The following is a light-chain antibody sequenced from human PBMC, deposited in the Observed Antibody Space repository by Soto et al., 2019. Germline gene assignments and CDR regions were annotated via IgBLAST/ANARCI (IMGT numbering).Light chain of an antibody. Sequence: QSVLTQSPSASASLGAAVKFACTLSSGHSRYAVVWHQQQPEKGPRYLMNLSSDGSHSKGVGIPDRFSGSRSGAERYLTIASLLSEAAADYSCQTWGTGRVFGGGTKLTVL. J-gene: IGLJ3*02. CDR3: QTWGTGRV. V-gene: IGLV4-69*01. CDR2: LSSDGSH. CDR1: SGHSRYA.